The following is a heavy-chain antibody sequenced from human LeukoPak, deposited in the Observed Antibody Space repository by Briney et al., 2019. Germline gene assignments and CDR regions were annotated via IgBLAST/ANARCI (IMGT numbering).Heavy chain of an antibody. D-gene: IGHD3-10*01. CDR3: ARRLRFVGVWFDP. V-gene: IGHV4-38-2*02. CDR2: IYHSGRT. Sequence: SETLSLTCTVSGYSISSGYYWGWIRQPPGKGLEWIGSIYHSGRTFYNPSLKSRVTISVDTSKNQFSLKLTSVTAADTAVYYCARRLRFVGVWFDPWGQGTLVTVSS. J-gene: IGHJ5*02. CDR1: GYSISSGYY.